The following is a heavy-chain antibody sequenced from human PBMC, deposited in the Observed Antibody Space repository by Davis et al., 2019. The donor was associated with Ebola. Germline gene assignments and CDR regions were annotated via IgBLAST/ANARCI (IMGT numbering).Heavy chain of an antibody. CDR1: GFTFSSYS. V-gene: IGHV3-21*04. J-gene: IGHJ5*02. Sequence: GGSLRLSCAASGFTFSSYSMNWVRQAPGKGLEWVSSISSSSSYIYYADSVKGRFTISRDNAKNSLYLQMNSLRAEDTALYYCAKGPMAVDSSGYYWFDPWGQGTLVTVSS. D-gene: IGHD3-22*01. CDR2: ISSSSSYI. CDR3: AKGPMAVDSSGYYWFDP.